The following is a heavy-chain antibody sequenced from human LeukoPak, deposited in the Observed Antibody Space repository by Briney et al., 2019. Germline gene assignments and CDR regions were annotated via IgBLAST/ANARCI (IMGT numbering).Heavy chain of an antibody. CDR3: AKGPMIGSGYYPFDY. D-gene: IGHD3-3*01. CDR1: GFTFSSYA. V-gene: IGHV3-23*01. J-gene: IGHJ4*02. Sequence: GGSLRLSCAASGFTFSSYAMNWVRQAPGKGLEWVSAISGSGGYTYYADSVKGRFTISRDNSKNTLYLQMNSLRAEDRAVYYCAKGPMIGSGYYPFDYWGQGTLVTVSS. CDR2: ISGSGGYT.